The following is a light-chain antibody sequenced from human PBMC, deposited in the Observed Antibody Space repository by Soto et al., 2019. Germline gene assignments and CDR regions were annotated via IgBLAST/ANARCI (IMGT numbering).Light chain of an antibody. Sequence: DIQMTQSPSSLSASVGDRVTITCRASQGISSRLAWYQQKPEKAPKSVIYATSSLQSGVPSRFSGSGSETDFTLTISSLQPEDFATYYCQQYKSYPLTFGGGTKVEIK. CDR3: QQYKSYPLT. V-gene: IGKV1D-16*01. CDR2: ATS. CDR1: QGISSR. J-gene: IGKJ4*01.